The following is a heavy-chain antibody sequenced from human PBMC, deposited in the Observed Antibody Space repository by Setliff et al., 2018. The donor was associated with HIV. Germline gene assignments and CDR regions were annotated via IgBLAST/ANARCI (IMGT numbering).Heavy chain of an antibody. Sequence: TLSLTCAVYGESFSAYSWSWIRQPPGKGLEWIGEISHSGSTNYNPSLKSRVAISVDTSKNQFSLKLNSVTAADTAVYYCARGPRRRNYYDTSGYYSQNDYWGQGALVTVSS. D-gene: IGHD3-22*01. CDR2: ISHSGST. CDR3: ARGPRRRNYYDTSGYYSQNDY. J-gene: IGHJ4*02. V-gene: IGHV4-34*01. CDR1: GESFSAYS.